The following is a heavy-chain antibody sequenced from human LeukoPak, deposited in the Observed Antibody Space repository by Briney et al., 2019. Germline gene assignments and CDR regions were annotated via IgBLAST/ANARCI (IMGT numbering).Heavy chain of an antibody. CDR2: IYSGGST. Sequence: PGRSLRLSCAASGFTVSSNYMSWVRQAPGKGLEWVSVIYSGGSTYYADSVKGRFTISRDNSKNTLYLQMNSLRAEDTAVYYCARAANYYYYYMDVWGKGTTVTVSS. CDR1: GFTVSSNY. D-gene: IGHD6-25*01. V-gene: IGHV3-53*01. CDR3: ARAANYYYYYMDV. J-gene: IGHJ6*03.